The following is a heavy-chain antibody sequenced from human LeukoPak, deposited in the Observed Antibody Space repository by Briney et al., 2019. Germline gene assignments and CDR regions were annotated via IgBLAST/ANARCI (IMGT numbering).Heavy chain of an antibody. Sequence: SETLSLTCSLSGGSISRYYWSWIRQTPGKGLEWIGYIYHSGSTKYNPSLQSRVTISLDTNKNQFSLKLGSVTATDTAVYYCAREARLRNDAFDVWGQGTRVTVSS. CDR2: IYHSGST. V-gene: IGHV4-59*01. J-gene: IGHJ3*01. CDR3: AREARLRNDAFDV. D-gene: IGHD5-12*01. CDR1: GGSISRYY.